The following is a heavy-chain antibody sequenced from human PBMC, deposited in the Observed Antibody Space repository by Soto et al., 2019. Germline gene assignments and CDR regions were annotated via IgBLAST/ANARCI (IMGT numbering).Heavy chain of an antibody. D-gene: IGHD6-19*01. V-gene: IGHV3-23*01. CDR1: GFTFSNYA. CDR2: ITGSGGGT. CDR3: AEEMVASTVADFFDY. Sequence: EVQLLESGGGLVQPGGSLRLSCTASGFTFSNYAMTWVRQAPGKGLEWVSTITGSGGGTYYAASLNGRFTTSGYISKNTLYLQMTILGAVDTDVYYCAEEMVASTVADFFDYWGQGTKVTVSS. J-gene: IGHJ4*02.